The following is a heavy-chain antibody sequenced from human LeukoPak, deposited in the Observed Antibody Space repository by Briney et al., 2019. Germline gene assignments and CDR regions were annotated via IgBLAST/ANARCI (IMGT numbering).Heavy chain of an antibody. Sequence: GGSLRLSCAASGFTFSSYGMHWVRQAPGKGLEWVAVISYDGSNKYYADSVKGRFTISRDNSKNTLYLQMNSLRAEDTAVYYCARVGATQFDYWGQGTLVTVSS. CDR1: GFTFSSYG. J-gene: IGHJ4*02. D-gene: IGHD1-26*01. CDR2: ISYDGSNK. V-gene: IGHV3-30*03. CDR3: ARVGATQFDY.